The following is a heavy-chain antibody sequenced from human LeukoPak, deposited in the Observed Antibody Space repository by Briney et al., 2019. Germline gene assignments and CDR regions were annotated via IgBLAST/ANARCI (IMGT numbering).Heavy chain of an antibody. D-gene: IGHD3-16*02. CDR1: GGSISSYY. CDR3: ARASNVWGSYRYFGFDP. V-gene: IGHV4-4*07. J-gene: IGHJ5*02. CDR2: IYTSGST. Sequence: PSETLSLTCTVSGGSISSYYWSWIRQPAGKGLEWIGRIYTSGSTNYNPSLKSRVTMSVDTSKNQFSLKLSSVTAADTAVYYCARASNVWGSYRYFGFDPWGQGTLVTVSS.